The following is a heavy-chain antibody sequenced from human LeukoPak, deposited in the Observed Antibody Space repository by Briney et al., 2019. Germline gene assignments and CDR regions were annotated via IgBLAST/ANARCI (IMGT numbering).Heavy chain of an antibody. CDR2: ISGSGGST. CDR1: GFTFDDYA. D-gene: IGHD5-18*01. Sequence: GGSLRLSCAASGFTFDDYAMHWVRQAPGKGLEWVSGISGSGGSTYYADSVKGRFTVSRDNSKNTLYLQMNSLRAEDTAVYYCAKDWPDVEDTAIDTRTYWGQGTLVTVSS. CDR3: AKDWPDVEDTAIDTRTY. J-gene: IGHJ4*02. V-gene: IGHV3-23*01.